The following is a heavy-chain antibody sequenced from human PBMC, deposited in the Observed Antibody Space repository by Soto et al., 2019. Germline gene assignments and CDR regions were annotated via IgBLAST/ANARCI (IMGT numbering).Heavy chain of an antibody. CDR3: ARPHSSGYPSFDY. J-gene: IGHJ4*02. CDR2: IWYDGSNK. D-gene: IGHD3-22*01. CDR1: GFTFSSYG. V-gene: IGHV3-33*01. Sequence: QVQLVESGGGVVQPGRSLRLSCAASGFTFSSYGMHWVRQAPGKGLEWVAVIWYDGSNKYYADSVKGRFTISRDNSKNTLYLQMNSLRAEDTAVYYCARPHSSGYPSFDYWGQGTLVTVSS.